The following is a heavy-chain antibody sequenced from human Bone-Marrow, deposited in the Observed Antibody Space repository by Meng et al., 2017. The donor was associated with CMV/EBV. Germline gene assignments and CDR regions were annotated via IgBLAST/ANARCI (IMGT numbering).Heavy chain of an antibody. CDR3: ARGYPNYYYGMDV. J-gene: IGHJ6*02. D-gene: IGHD2-2*02. CDR1: GFRFTNYW. V-gene: IGHV3-74*01. Sequence: GESLKISCAASGFRFTNYWMFWVRQAPGKGLVWVSYVNNDGSSTNYADSVKGRFTISRDHARSTVYLQMNRLRAEDTAVYYCARGYPNYYYGMDVWGQGTTVTVSS. CDR2: VNNDGSST.